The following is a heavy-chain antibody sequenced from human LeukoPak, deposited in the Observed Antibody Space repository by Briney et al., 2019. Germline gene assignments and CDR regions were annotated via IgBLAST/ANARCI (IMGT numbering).Heavy chain of an antibody. J-gene: IGHJ4*02. CDR1: GFPFSNYA. CDR2: IVGSGAST. V-gene: IGHV3-23*01. D-gene: IGHD3-9*01. Sequence: PGGSLRLSCAASGFPFSNYATSWVRQAPGKGLEWVSAIVGSGASTYYADSVKGRFTISRDNSKNTLYLQMNSLRAEDTALYYCAKWGDYDVLTGYYDSDYWGQGTLVTVSS. CDR3: AKWGDYDVLTGYYDSDY.